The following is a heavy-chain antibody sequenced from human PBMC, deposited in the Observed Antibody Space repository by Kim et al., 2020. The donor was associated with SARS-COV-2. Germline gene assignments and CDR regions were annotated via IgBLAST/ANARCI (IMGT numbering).Heavy chain of an antibody. Sequence: AESVKGRFTISRDNSKNTLYLQMNSLSAEDTAVYYCARAPPYSSGWYFGYWGQGTLVTVSS. V-gene: IGHV3-30*07. CDR3: ARAPPYSSGWYFGY. J-gene: IGHJ4*02. D-gene: IGHD6-19*01.